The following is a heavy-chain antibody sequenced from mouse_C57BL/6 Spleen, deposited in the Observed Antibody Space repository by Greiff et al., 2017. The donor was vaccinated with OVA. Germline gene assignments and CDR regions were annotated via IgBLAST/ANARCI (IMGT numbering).Heavy chain of an antibody. Sequence: EVQRVESGGDLVKPGGSLKLSCAASGFTFSSYGMSWVRQTPDKRLEWVATISSGGSYTYYPASVKGRFTISRDNATNTLYLQWSSLKAADTSMYYCARLYDGYYAPFAYWGQGTLVTVSA. V-gene: IGHV5-6*01. CDR2: ISSGGSYT. D-gene: IGHD2-3*01. CDR3: ARLYDGYYAPFAY. J-gene: IGHJ3*01. CDR1: GFTFSSYG.